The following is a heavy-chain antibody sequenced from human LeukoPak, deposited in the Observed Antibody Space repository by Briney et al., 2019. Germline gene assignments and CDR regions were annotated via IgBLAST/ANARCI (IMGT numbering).Heavy chain of an antibody. Sequence: SVKVSCKASGGTFSSYAISWVRQAPGQGLEWMGGIIPIFGTANYAQKFQGRVTITTDESTSTAYMELSSLRSEDTAVYYCAAAKYDSSGYQTPPFDYWGQGTLVTVSS. CDR2: IIPIFGTA. CDR3: AAAKYDSSGYQTPPFDY. D-gene: IGHD3-22*01. J-gene: IGHJ4*02. CDR1: GGTFSSYA. V-gene: IGHV1-69*05.